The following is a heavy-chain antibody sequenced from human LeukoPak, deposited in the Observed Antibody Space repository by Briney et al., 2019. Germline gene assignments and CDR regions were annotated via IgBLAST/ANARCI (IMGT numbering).Heavy chain of an antibody. V-gene: IGHV3-7*01. Sequence: GGSLRLSCAASGFTFSSYWMSWVRQAPGKGLEWVANIKQDGSEKYYVDSVKGRFTISRDNAKNSLYLQMNSLRAEDTAVYHCAREGSSWTTYYYYGMDVWGQGTTVTVSS. CDR2: IKQDGSEK. CDR3: AREGSSWTTYYYYGMDV. D-gene: IGHD6-13*01. J-gene: IGHJ6*02. CDR1: GFTFSSYW.